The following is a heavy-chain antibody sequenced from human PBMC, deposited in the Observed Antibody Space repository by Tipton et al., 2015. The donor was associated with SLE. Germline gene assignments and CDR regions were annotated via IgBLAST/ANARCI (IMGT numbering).Heavy chain of an antibody. CDR3: ARTAGRSVKLWYFDL. Sequence: TLSLTCSVSGDSFSRNTYLWGWIRQPPGKGLEWIGDIYYSGTIYYNPSLKSRVTMSIDTSKNQFSLKLNSVTDVDTAVYYCARTAGRSVKLWYFDLWGRGTLVTVSS. D-gene: IGHD5-18*01. V-gene: IGHV4-39*07. CDR2: IYYSGTI. J-gene: IGHJ2*01. CDR1: GDSFSRNTYL.